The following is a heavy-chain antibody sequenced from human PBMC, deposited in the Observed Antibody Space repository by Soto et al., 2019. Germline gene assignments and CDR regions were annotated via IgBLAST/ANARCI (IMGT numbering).Heavy chain of an antibody. D-gene: IGHD3-22*01. J-gene: IGHJ6*02. CDR1: GFTFSSYS. V-gene: IGHV3-21*01. CDR3: ARRLIMLVVQQGMDV. CDR2: ISSSSSYI. Sequence: GGSLRLSCAASGFTFSSYSMNWVRQAPGKGLEWVSSISSSSSYIYYADSVKGRFTISRDNAKNSLYLQMNSLRAEDTAVYYCARRLIMLVVQQGMDVWGQVPTVTF.